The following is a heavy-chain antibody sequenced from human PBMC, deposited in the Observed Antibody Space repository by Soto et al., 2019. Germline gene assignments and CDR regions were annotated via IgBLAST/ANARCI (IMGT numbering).Heavy chain of an antibody. J-gene: IGHJ6*03. CDR1: GFTFSSYW. CDR3: AKQQYYDFWSGYYMGYYYYYYMDV. D-gene: IGHD3-3*01. CDR2: IKQDGSEK. Sequence: EVQLVESGGGLVQPGGSLRLSCAASGFTFSSYWMSWVRQAPGKGLEWVANIKQDGSEKYYVDSVKGRFTISRDNAKNSPYLQMNSLRAEDTAVYYCAKQQYYDFWSGYYMGYYYYYYMDVWGKGTTVTVSS. V-gene: IGHV3-7*01.